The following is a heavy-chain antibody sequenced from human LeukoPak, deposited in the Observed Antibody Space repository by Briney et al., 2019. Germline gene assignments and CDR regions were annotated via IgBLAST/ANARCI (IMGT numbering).Heavy chain of an antibody. V-gene: IGHV3-20*04. CDR3: GRVYCSTTSCYDYYDYYMDV. CDR2: TNWDGAST. CDR1: GFRFDDYS. D-gene: IGHD2-2*01. Sequence: GGSLRLSCAASGFRFDDYSMSWVRHVPGKGLQWVAGTNWDGASTGYADSVKGRFTISRDNGKNFVYLQMNSLRVEDTALYFCGRVYCSTTSCYDYYDYYMDVWGKGTTVTVSS. J-gene: IGHJ6*03.